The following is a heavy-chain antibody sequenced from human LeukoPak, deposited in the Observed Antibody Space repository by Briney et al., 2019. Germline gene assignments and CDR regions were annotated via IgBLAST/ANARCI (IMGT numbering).Heavy chain of an antibody. CDR3: ARERWLATEAYNWFDP. D-gene: IGHD6-19*01. V-gene: IGHV4-59*01. J-gene: IGHJ5*02. CDR1: GGSISSYY. Sequence: SETLSLTCTVSGGSISSYYWSWIRQPPGKGLEWIGYVYYSGSTNYNPSLKSRVTISVDTSKNQFSLKLSSVTAADTAVYYCARERWLATEAYNWFDPWGQGTLVTVSS. CDR2: VYYSGST.